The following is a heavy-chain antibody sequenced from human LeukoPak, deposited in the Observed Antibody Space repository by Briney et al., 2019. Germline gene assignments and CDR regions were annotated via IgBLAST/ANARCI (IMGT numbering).Heavy chain of an antibody. V-gene: IGHV4-59*01. CDR1: GGSINNYY. CDR3: ARDPPGSGSYLDY. J-gene: IGHJ4*02. CDR2: IYYSGST. Sequence: SETLSLTCTVPGGSINNYYWSWIRQPPGKGLEYIGYIYYSGSTNYNPSLKSRVTISVDTSKNQFSLTLSSVTAADTAVYYCARDPPGSGSYLDYWGQGTLVTVSS. D-gene: IGHD3-10*01.